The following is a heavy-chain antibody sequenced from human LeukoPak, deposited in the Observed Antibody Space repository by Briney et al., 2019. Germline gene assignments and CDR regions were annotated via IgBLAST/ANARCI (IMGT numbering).Heavy chain of an antibody. CDR3: ARYSSEEPYHFDY. D-gene: IGHD4-11*01. Sequence: SETLSLTCTVSGGFISSYYWSWIRQPPGKGLEWIGYIYHSGSTIYNPSLKSRVAISVDTSKNQFSLKLSSVTAADTAVYYCARYSSEEPYHFDYWGQGTLVTVSS. V-gene: IGHV4-59*12. CDR1: GGFISSYY. CDR2: IYHSGST. J-gene: IGHJ4*02.